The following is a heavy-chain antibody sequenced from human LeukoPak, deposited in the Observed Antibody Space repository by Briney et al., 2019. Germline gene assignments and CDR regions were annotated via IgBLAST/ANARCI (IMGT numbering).Heavy chain of an antibody. D-gene: IGHD6-6*01. CDR3: AKSGRGSSPPYYFDY. V-gene: IGHV3-23*01. Sequence: AGGSLRLSCAASGFTFSSYAMSWVRQAPGKGLEWVSAISGSGGSTYYADSVKGRFTISRDSSKNTLYLQMNSLRAEDTAVYYCAKSGRGSSPPYYFDYWGQGTLVTVSS. CDR2: ISGSGGST. CDR1: GFTFSSYA. J-gene: IGHJ4*02.